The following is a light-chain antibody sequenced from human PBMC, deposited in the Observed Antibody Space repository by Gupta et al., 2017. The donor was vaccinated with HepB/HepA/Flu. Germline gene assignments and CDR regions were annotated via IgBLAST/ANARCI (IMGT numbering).Light chain of an antibody. CDR3: ASWDDSLSGGV. CDR2: WND. V-gene: IGLV1-47*01. J-gene: IGLJ2*01. CDR1: SSNIGSFY. Sequence: QSVLTPPASASGTPGPRVTIPCSGSSSNIGSFYVHWYQQLPGTAPKLLIYWNDQRPSGFPDRFSGSKSVTSASLAISGLLSDDEADYYCASWDDSLSGGVFGGGTKLTVL.